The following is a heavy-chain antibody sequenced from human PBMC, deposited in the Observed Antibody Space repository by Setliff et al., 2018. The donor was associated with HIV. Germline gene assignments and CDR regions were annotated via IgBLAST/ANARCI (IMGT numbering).Heavy chain of an antibody. D-gene: IGHD6-19*01. Sequence: SVKVSCKASGGTFSSYAISWVRQAPGQGLEWMGGIIPIFGTANYVQKFQGRVTITADESTSTAYMELSSLRSEDTAVYYCARAGASSGWYGWYFDYLGQGTLVTVSS. CDR3: ARAGASSGWYGWYFDY. J-gene: IGHJ4*02. CDR2: IIPIFGTA. CDR1: GGTFSSYA. V-gene: IGHV1-69*13.